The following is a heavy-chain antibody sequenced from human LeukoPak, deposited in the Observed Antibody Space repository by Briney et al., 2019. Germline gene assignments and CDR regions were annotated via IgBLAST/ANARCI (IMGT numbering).Heavy chain of an antibody. CDR3: ARIYRSSTCSAFDI. Sequence: ASVKVSCKASGYTFTSYDINWVRQATGQGLEWMGWMNPNSGNTGYAQKFQGRVTMTRNTSISTAYMELSSLRSEDTAVYYCARIYRSSTCSAFDIWGQGTMVTVSS. J-gene: IGHJ3*02. V-gene: IGHV1-8*01. CDR1: GYTFTSYD. CDR2: MNPNSGNT. D-gene: IGHD2-2*01.